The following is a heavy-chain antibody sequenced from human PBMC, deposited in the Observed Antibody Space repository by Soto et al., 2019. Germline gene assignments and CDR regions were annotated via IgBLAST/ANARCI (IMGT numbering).Heavy chain of an antibody. CDR1: GGTFSSYA. D-gene: IGHD5-12*01. J-gene: IGHJ6*02. CDR2: IIPIFGTS. Sequence: QVQLVQSGAEVKKPGSSVKVSCKASGGTFSSYAISWVRQAPGQGLEWMGGIIPIFGTSKYAQKFQGRVTMTADESTSTAYMELSGLRSEDTAVYYCPKDGIVATIAAYYYGMEVWGQGTTVTVSS. V-gene: IGHV1-69*12. CDR3: PKDGIVATIAAYYYGMEV.